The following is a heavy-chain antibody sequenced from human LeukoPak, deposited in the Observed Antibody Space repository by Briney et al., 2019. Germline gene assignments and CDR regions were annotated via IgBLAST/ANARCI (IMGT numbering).Heavy chain of an antibody. D-gene: IGHD4-17*01. V-gene: IGHV3-21*01. CDR3: ARVGARVTVTTLVRGYYYYYMDV. J-gene: IGHJ6*03. CDR1: GFTFSSYS. CDR2: ISSSSSYI. Sequence: PGRSLRLSCAASGFTFSSYSMNWVRQAPGKGLEWVSSISSSSSYIYYEDSVKGRFTISRDNAKNSLYLQMNSLRAEDTAVYYCARVGARVTVTTLVRGYYYYYMDVWGKGTTVTVSS.